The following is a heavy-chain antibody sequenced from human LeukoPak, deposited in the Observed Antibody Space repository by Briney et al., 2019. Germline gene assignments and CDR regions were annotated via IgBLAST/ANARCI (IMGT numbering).Heavy chain of an antibody. J-gene: IGHJ6*03. CDR2: ISSNGGST. V-gene: IGHV3-64*01. CDR3: ARDRGILGAPHYYYYYMDV. Sequence: GGSLRLSCAASGFTFSSYAMHWVRQAPGKGLEYVSAISSNGGSTYYANSVKGRFTISRDNSKNTLYLQMGSLRAEDMAVYYCARDRGILGAPHYYYYYMDVWGKGTTVIVSS. D-gene: IGHD1-26*01. CDR1: GFTFSSYA.